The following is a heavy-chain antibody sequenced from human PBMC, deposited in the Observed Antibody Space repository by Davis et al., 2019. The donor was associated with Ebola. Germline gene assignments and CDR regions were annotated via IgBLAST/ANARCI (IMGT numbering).Heavy chain of an antibody. CDR1: GFTFSSYA. Sequence: GGSLRLSCAASGFTFSSYAMSWVRQAPGKGLEWVSLIHKDGRTYYGDSVKGRFTISRDNSKNTLYLQIDSLRADDTAFYYCAKDVRPVVRGVTDSWGQGTLVTVSP. CDR2: IHKDGRT. V-gene: IGHV3-23*03. CDR3: AKDVRPVVRGVTDS. J-gene: IGHJ4*02. D-gene: IGHD3-10*01.